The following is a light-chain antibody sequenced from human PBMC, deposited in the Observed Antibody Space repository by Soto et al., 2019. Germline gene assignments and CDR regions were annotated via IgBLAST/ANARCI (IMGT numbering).Light chain of an antibody. CDR2: DVS. V-gene: IGLV2-14*01. J-gene: IGLJ1*01. Sequence: CALTQPASVSGSPGQSLTIACTETSSDVGGYNYVSWYQQYPGKAPRLVISDVSNRPSGVSNRFSGSKSGNSASLTISGLQAEDEADYYCSSYTSSSTYVFGTGTKVTVL. CDR1: SSDVGGYNY. CDR3: SSYTSSSTYV.